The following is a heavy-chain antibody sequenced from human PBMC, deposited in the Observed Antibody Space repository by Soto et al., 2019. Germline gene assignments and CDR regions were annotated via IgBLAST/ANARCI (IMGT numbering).Heavy chain of an antibody. CDR3: ARLGSSWYVRY. CDR1: GGSISSSSYY. CDR2: IYFSGST. Sequence: QLQLQESGPGLVKPSETLSLTCTVSGGSISSSSYYWGWLRQPPGKGLEWIGSIYFSGSTYYNPSLKSRVTISVDTSKNQFSLKPSSVTAADTAVYYWARLGSSWYVRYWGQGTLVTVSS. D-gene: IGHD6-13*01. V-gene: IGHV4-39*01. J-gene: IGHJ4*02.